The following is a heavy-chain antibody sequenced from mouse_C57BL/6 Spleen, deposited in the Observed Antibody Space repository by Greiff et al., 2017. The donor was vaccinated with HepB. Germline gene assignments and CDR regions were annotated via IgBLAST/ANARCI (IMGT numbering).Heavy chain of an antibody. V-gene: IGHV1-81*01. J-gene: IGHJ2*01. Sequence: QVQLKQSGAELARPGASVKLSCKASGYTFTSYGISWVKQRTGQGLEWIGEIYPRSGNTYYNEKFKGKATLTADKSSSTAYMELRSLTSEDSAVYFCASYGSPSQFDYWGQGTTLTVSS. CDR1: GYTFTSYG. CDR2: IYPRSGNT. CDR3: ASYGSPSQFDY. D-gene: IGHD1-1*01.